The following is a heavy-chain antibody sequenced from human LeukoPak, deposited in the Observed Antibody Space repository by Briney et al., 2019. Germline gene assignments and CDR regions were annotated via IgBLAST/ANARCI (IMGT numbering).Heavy chain of an antibody. Sequence: GGSLRLSCAAYGFTFYSYRMNWVPQAPGKGLEWVAYITSSAEIINYADSVKGRFTISRDNAKNSLYLQMNSLRAEDTAVYYCARGGYSYGYSDYYFDYWGQGTLVTVSS. CDR1: GFTFYSYR. CDR2: ITSSAEII. D-gene: IGHD5-18*01. J-gene: IGHJ4*02. CDR3: ARGGYSYGYSDYYFDY. V-gene: IGHV3-48*01.